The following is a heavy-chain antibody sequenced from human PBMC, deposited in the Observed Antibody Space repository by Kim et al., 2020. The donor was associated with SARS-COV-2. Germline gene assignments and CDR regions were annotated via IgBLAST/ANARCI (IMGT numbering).Heavy chain of an antibody. CDR3: ARDQVVVTSTPISVIGLSFDP. CDR1: GGSVSSGSYY. Sequence: SETLSLTCSVSGGSVSSGSYYWSWIRQPPGKGLEWIGYIYNSGITNYNPSLKSRVTIAVDTSKNQFSLKLSSVTAADTAVYYCARDQVVVTSTPISVIGLSFDPWGQGPLVTVPS. V-gene: IGHV4-61*01. CDR2: IYNSGIT. J-gene: IGHJ5*02. D-gene: IGHD2-15*01.